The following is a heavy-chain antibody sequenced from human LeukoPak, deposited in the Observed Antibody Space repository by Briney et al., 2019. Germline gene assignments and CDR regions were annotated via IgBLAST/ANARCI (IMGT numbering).Heavy chain of an antibody. J-gene: IGHJ4*02. CDR2: IYYSGST. CDR3: ARSHDLTGYTFDY. V-gene: IGHV4-59*08. CDR1: GGSISSYY. D-gene: IGHD3-9*01. Sequence: PSETLSLTCTVSGGSISSYYWSWIRQPPGKGLEWIGYIYYSGSTNYNLSLKSRVTISVDTSKNQFSLKLSSVTAADTAVYYCARSHDLTGYTFDYWGQGTLVTVSS.